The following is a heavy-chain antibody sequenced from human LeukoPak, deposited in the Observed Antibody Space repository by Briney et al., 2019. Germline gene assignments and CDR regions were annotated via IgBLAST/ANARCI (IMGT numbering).Heavy chain of an antibody. J-gene: IGHJ4*02. D-gene: IGHD6-6*01. CDR3: ARDKGTSSLSSFHY. CDR2: MSYDGSNE. V-gene: IGHV3-30*04. CDR1: GFTFSSYV. Sequence: GGPLRLSCAASGFTFSSYVMHWDRQAPGKGLEWVSIMSYDGSNEYYADCVKGRFTISRDKSKNTLYLQMNSLRAAETAVYYCARDKGTSSLSSFHYCGQGTLVT.